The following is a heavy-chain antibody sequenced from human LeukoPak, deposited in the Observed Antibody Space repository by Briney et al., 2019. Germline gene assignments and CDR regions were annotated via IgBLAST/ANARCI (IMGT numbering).Heavy chain of an antibody. V-gene: IGHV3-30*02. J-gene: IGHJ3*02. CDR1: GFTFSTYG. CDR2: IRSAGNDK. Sequence: GGSLRLSCAASGFTFSTYGMRWVRQAPGKGLEWVAFIRSAGNDKYYADSVKGRFTTSRDNSENTLYLQLNSLRAEDTAVYYCAKDSRSWAFDIWGQGTTVTVSS. D-gene: IGHD6-6*01. CDR3: AKDSRSWAFDI.